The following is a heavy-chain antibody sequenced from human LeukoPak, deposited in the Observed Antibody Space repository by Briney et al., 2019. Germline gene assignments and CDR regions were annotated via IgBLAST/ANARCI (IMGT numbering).Heavy chain of an antibody. CDR3: ARSSHYYYGSGPLHAYYFDY. CDR2: IYPGDSDT. CDR1: GYRFTSYW. J-gene: IGHJ4*02. D-gene: IGHD3-10*01. Sequence: GESLQISCKGSGYRFTSYWIGWVRQKPGKGLEWMGIIYPGDSDTRNSPSLQGQVIISVDKSISTAYLQWSSLKASDTAMYYCARSSHYYYGSGPLHAYYFDYWGQGTLVTVSS. V-gene: IGHV5-51*01.